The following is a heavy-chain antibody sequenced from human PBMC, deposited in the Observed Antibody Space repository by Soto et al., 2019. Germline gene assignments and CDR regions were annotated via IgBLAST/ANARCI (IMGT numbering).Heavy chain of an antibody. Sequence: GGSLRLSCAASGFTFYNFAMIWVRQAPGKGLEWVSAISGSGSNTHYADSVKGRFTISRDNAKNSLYLQMNSLRAEDTAVYYCARGVGANNYYYGMDVWGQGTTVTVSS. CDR1: GFTFYNFA. CDR2: ISGSGSNT. CDR3: ARGVGANNYYYGMDV. J-gene: IGHJ6*02. V-gene: IGHV3-21*01. D-gene: IGHD2-15*01.